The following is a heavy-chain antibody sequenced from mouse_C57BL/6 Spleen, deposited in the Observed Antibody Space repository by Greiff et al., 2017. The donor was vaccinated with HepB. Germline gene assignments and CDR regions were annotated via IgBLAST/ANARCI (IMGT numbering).Heavy chain of an antibody. V-gene: IGHV1-39*01. J-gene: IGHJ4*01. CDR3: ASGIYYGYDEASMDY. D-gene: IGHD2-2*01. Sequence: VQLKESGPELVKPGASVKISCKASGYSFTDYNMNWVKQSNGKSLEWIGVINPNYGTTSYNQKFKGKATLTVDQSSSTAYMQLNSLTSEDSAVYYWASGIYYGYDEASMDYWGQGTSVTVSS. CDR1: GYSFTDYN. CDR2: INPNYGTT.